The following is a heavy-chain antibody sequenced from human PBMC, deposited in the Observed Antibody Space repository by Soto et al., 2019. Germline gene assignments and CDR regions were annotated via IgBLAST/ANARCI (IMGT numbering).Heavy chain of an antibody. Sequence: SETLSLTCTVSDGSISSYYWIWIRQPPGKGLEWIGYIYYSGSTNYDPSLKSRVTISVDTSKNQFSLKLSSVTAADTAVYYCARDSVREYGTYYDFWSGYTYGMDVWGQGTTVTVSS. J-gene: IGHJ6*02. CDR3: ARDSVREYGTYYDFWSGYTYGMDV. CDR2: IYYSGST. CDR1: DGSISSYY. V-gene: IGHV4-59*01. D-gene: IGHD3-3*01.